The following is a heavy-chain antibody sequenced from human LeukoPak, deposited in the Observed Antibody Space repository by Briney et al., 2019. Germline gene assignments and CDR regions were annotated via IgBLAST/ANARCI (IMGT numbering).Heavy chain of an antibody. CDR1: GFTFSSYA. CDR3: AVPPSVIVATYNY. Sequence: GGSLRLSCAASGFTFSSYAMSWVRQAPGKGLEWVSAISGSGGSTYYADSVKGRFTISRDNSKNTLYLQMNSLRAEDTAVYYCAVPPSVIVATYNYWGQGTLVTVSS. CDR2: ISGSGGST. D-gene: IGHD5-12*01. V-gene: IGHV3-23*01. J-gene: IGHJ4*02.